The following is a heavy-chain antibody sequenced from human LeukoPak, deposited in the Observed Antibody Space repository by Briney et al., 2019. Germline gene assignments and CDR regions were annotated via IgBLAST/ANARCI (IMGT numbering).Heavy chain of an antibody. Sequence: GGSLRLSCEASGFTFSDFYMSWIRQAPGQGLELLSYMSTTGYTIYYADSFKGRFTISRDNTQNSLFLQMESLRVEDTAVYYCARDYASEYMDVWGKGTTVPVSS. CDR2: MSTTGYTI. CDR1: GFTFSDFY. V-gene: IGHV3-11*04. CDR3: ARDYASEYMDV. J-gene: IGHJ6*03. D-gene: IGHD3-16*01.